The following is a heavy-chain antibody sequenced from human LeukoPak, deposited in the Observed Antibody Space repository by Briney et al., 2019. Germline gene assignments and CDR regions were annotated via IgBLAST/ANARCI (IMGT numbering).Heavy chain of an antibody. Sequence: SQTLSLTXTVSGGSISSGSYYWSWIRQPAGKGLEWIGRINTSGSTNYNPSLKSRVTISVDTSKNQFSLKLSSVTAADTAVYYCARAPGYCSSTSCPKYNWFDPWGQGTLVTVSS. J-gene: IGHJ5*02. D-gene: IGHD2-2*01. CDR2: INTSGST. V-gene: IGHV4-61*02. CDR3: ARAPGYCSSTSCPKYNWFDP. CDR1: GGSISSGSYY.